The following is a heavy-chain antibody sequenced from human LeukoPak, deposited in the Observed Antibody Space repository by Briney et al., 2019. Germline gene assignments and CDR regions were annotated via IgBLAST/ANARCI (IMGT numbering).Heavy chain of an antibody. CDR1: GGTFSSYA. V-gene: IGHV1-69*13. CDR2: IISIFGTA. CDR3: ARDRGSGWDWYFDL. Sequence: SVKVSCKASGGTFSSYAISWVRQAPGQGLEWMGGIISIFGTANYAQKFQGRVTITADESTSTAYMELSSLRSEDTAVYYCARDRGSGWDWYFDLWGRGTLVTVSS. J-gene: IGHJ2*01. D-gene: IGHD6-19*01.